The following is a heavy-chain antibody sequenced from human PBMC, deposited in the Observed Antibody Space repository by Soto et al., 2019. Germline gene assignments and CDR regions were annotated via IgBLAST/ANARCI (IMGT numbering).Heavy chain of an antibody. J-gene: IGHJ5*01. Sequence: GASVKVSCKASGYTFTSYDINWVRQATGQGLEWMGWMNPNSGNTGYAQKFQGRVTMTRNTSINTAYMELSSLRSEDTAVYYCAIIGYCSSTSCYGSNWFDSWGQRTRVTVSS. CDR3: AIIGYCSSTSCYGSNWFDS. V-gene: IGHV1-8*01. D-gene: IGHD2-2*01. CDR2: MNPNSGNT. CDR1: GYTFTSYD.